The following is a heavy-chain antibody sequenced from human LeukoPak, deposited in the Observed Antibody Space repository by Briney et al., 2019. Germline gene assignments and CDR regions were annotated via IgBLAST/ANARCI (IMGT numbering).Heavy chain of an antibody. V-gene: IGHV4-61*02. J-gene: IGHJ3*02. CDR1: GGSIISGSYY. D-gene: IGHD3-22*01. Sequence: SETLSLTCTVSGGSIISGSYYWSWIRQPAGKGLEWVGRISTSGNTNYNPSLKSRVTISVDTSKNQFSLNLSSVTAADTAVYYCAREGYYDTSASGAFDIWGQGTVVTVSS. CDR2: ISTSGNT. CDR3: AREGYYDTSASGAFDI.